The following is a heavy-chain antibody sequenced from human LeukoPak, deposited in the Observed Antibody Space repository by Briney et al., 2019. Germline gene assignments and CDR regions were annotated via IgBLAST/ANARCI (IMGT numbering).Heavy chain of an antibody. Sequence: GGSLRLPCAASGFTFSSYAMSWVRQAPGKGLEWVSAISGSGGSTYYADSVKGRFTISRDNSKNTLYLQMNSLRAEDPAVYYCARAYDFWSGYGFDYWGQGTLVTVSS. J-gene: IGHJ4*02. D-gene: IGHD3-3*01. CDR3: ARAYDFWSGYGFDY. CDR1: GFTFSSYA. V-gene: IGHV3-23*01. CDR2: ISGSGGST.